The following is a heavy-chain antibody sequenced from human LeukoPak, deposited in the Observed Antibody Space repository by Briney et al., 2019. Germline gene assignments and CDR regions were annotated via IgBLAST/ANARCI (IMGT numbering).Heavy chain of an antibody. CDR1: GYRFTTQW. Sequence: GESLKISCKGSGYRFTTQWIGWVRQMSGKGLEWMGSIYPGDSDTRYSPSFQGQVIISVDKSIGTAYLQWSSLKASDTAMYFCATLGDGYNWFDYWGQGTLVTVSS. CDR3: ATLGDGYNWFDY. V-gene: IGHV5-51*01. CDR2: IYPGDSDT. D-gene: IGHD5-24*01. J-gene: IGHJ4*02.